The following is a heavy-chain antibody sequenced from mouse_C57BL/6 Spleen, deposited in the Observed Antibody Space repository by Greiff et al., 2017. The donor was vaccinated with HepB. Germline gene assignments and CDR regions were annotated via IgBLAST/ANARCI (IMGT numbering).Heavy chain of an antibody. CDR3: AITAQGFAY. CDR1: GFTFSSYG. CDR2: ISSGGSYT. V-gene: IGHV5-6*01. Sequence: EVQLVESGGDLVKPGGSLKLSCAASGFTFSSYGMSWVRQTPDKRLEWVATISSGGSYTYYPDSVKGRFTISRDNAKNTLYLQMSSLKSEDTAMYYCAITAQGFAYWGQGTLVTVSA. D-gene: IGHD3-2*02. J-gene: IGHJ3*01.